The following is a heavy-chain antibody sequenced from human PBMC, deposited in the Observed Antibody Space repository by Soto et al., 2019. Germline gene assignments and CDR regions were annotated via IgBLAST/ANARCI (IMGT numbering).Heavy chain of an antibody. CDR2: IYYNGNT. Sequence: PSETLSLTCTVSGGSMSSLYWSWIRQPPGKGLEWVGYIYYNGNTDYNPSLKSRVTMSVDTSKNQFSLKLSSVTAADTAVYYCARHKTIWTSDFYYLDVWGKGTTVTVSS. CDR3: ARHKTIWTSDFYYLDV. J-gene: IGHJ6*03. V-gene: IGHV4-59*08. CDR1: GGSMSSLY. D-gene: IGHD2-2*01.